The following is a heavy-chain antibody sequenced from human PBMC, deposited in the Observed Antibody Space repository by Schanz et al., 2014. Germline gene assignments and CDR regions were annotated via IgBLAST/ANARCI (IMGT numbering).Heavy chain of an antibody. CDR2: ISTYIGNT. CDR3: ARDRRRYCSTASCLHDNWFDP. Sequence: QVQLVQSGAEVKKPGSSVKVSCKASGGTFSTYTISWVRQAPGQGLEWVGWISTYIGNTNYAQKFQGRVTITRDTSASTAYMELTSLRSDDTAVYYCARDRRRYCSTASCLHDNWFDPWGQGTLVIVSS. CDR1: GGTFSTYT. J-gene: IGHJ5*02. D-gene: IGHD2-2*01. V-gene: IGHV1-69*08.